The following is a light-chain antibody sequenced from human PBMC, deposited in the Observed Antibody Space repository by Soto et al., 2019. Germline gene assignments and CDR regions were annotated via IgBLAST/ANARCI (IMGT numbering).Light chain of an antibody. J-gene: IGKJ1*01. V-gene: IGKV2-28*01. CDR1: QSLLHSTGYNY. CDR3: MHALQTTK. Sequence: DIVMTQSPLSLPVTPGEPSSISCMSSQSLLHSTGYNYLDWYLQKQGQSPQLLIYLGSNRASGGPDMFSGSGSGTDFTLQISRVEAEDVWVYYCMHALQTTKFGQATKVESK. CDR2: LGS.